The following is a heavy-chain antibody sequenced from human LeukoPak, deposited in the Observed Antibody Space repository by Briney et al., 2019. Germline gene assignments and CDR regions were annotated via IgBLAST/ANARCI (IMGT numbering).Heavy chain of an antibody. D-gene: IGHD2-15*01. CDR2: IKQDGSEK. V-gene: IGHV3-7*01. J-gene: IGHJ3*01. CDR1: GFTISSYW. Sequence: GGSLRLSCAASGFTISSYWMSWVRQAPGKGLEWVANIKQDGSEKYYVDSVKGRFTISRDNAKNSLYLQMNSLRVDDTAVYYCARDRGGAESHGFDAFDLWGQGTIVTVSS. CDR3: ARDRGGAESHGFDAFDL.